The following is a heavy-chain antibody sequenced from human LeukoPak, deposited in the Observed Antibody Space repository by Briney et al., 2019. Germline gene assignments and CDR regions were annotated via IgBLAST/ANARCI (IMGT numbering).Heavy chain of an antibody. D-gene: IGHD6-6*01. Sequence: ASVKVSCKASGYTFTSYDINWVRQATGQGLEWMGWMSPNSGNTGYAQKFQGRVTMTRNTSISTAYMELSSLRSEDTAVYYCARGGRIAARRGNWFDPWGQGTLVTVSS. CDR1: GYTFTSYD. V-gene: IGHV1-8*01. CDR3: ARGGRIAARRGNWFDP. J-gene: IGHJ5*02. CDR2: MSPNSGNT.